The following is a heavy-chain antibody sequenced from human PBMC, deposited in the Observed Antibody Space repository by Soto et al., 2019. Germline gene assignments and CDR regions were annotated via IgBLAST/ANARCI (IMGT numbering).Heavy chain of an antibody. CDR1: GFTFSSYA. V-gene: IGHV3-30-3*01. CDR2: ISYDGSNK. CDR3: ARERGYCSGGSCYSYAFDI. D-gene: IGHD2-15*01. Sequence: QAGGSLRLSCAASGFTFSSYAMHWVRQAPGKGLEWVAVISYDGSNKYYADSVKGRFTVSRDNSKNTLYLQMNSLRAEDTAVYYCARERGYCSGGSCYSYAFDIWGQGTMVTVSS. J-gene: IGHJ3*02.